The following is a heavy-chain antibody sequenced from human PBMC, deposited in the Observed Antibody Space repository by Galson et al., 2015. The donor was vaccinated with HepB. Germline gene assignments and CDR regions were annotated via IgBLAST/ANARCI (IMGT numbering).Heavy chain of an antibody. J-gene: IGHJ6*03. D-gene: IGHD2-15*01. CDR2: IKSKTDGGTT. V-gene: IGHV3-15*01. Sequence: SLRLSCAASGFTFSNAWMSWVRQAPGKGLEWVGRIKSKTDGGTTDYAAPVKGRFTISRDDSKNTLYLQMNSLKTEDTAVYYCTTHIVVVVAATTDYYYYMDVWGKGTTVTVSS. CDR3: TTHIVVVVAATTDYYYYMDV. CDR1: GFTFSNAW.